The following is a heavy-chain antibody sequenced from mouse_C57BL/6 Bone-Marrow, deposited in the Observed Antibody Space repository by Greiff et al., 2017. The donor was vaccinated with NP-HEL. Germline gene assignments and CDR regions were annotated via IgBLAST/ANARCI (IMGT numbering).Heavy chain of an antibody. V-gene: IGHV5-6*01. CDR3: RRRAMDY. CDR2: ISSGGSYT. Sequence: EVKLVESGGDLVKPGGSLKLSCAASGFTFSSYGMSWVRQTPDKRLEWVATISSGGSYTYYPDSVKGRFTISRDNAKNTLYLQMSSLKTEDTAMYYCRRRAMDYWGQGTSVTVSS. J-gene: IGHJ4*01. CDR1: GFTFSSYG.